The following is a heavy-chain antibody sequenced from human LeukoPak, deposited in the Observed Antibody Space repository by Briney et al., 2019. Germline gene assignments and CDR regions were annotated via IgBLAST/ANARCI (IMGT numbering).Heavy chain of an antibody. CDR2: ISYDGSNK. CDR1: GFTFSSYA. Sequence: GGSLRLSCAASGFTFSSYAMHWVRQAPGKGLEWVAVISYDGSNKYYADSVKGRFTISRDNAKNTLFLQMNILRAEDTAVYYCGRRAWERRDAFDIWGQGTMVTVAS. V-gene: IGHV3-30-3*01. D-gene: IGHD1-26*01. CDR3: GRRAWERRDAFDI. J-gene: IGHJ3*02.